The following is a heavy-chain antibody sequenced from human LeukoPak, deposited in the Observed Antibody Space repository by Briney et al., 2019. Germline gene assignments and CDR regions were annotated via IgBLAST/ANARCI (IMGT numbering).Heavy chain of an antibody. CDR3: ARDWSYLPSGAAGENDI. D-gene: IGHD6-13*01. CDR1: GFTFSDYY. Sequence: PGGSLTLSCAASGFTFSDYYLSWLRQAPGKGLEWVSYISSSGSTIYYADSVKGRFTISRDTAKTSLYLQMNSLRAEDTAVYSCARDWSYLPSGAAGENDIWGQGTMVTVSS. CDR2: ISSSGSTI. V-gene: IGHV3-11*01. J-gene: IGHJ3*02.